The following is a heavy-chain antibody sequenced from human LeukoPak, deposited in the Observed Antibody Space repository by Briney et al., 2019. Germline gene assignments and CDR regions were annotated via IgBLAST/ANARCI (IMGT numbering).Heavy chain of an antibody. D-gene: IGHD6-13*01. J-gene: IGHJ4*02. Sequence: PSETLSLTCAVYGGSISSYYWSWIRQPPGKGLEWIGTIYDSGSTYYRPSLKSRVTISVDTSKNQFSLNLSSVTAADTAVYYCARLYSADYFDDWGQGTLVTVSS. CDR2: IYDSGST. CDR1: GGSISSYY. CDR3: ARLYSADYFDD. V-gene: IGHV4-59*08.